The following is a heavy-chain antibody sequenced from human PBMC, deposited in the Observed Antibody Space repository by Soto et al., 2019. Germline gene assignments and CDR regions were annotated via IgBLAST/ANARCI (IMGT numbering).Heavy chain of an antibody. D-gene: IGHD5-18*01. V-gene: IGHV4-30-2*01. CDR2: IYPSGMP. CDR1: GGSISNAAYS. J-gene: IGHJ4*02. Sequence: SETLSLTCTVSGGSISNAAYSWSWIRQPPGKGLEWIGYIYPSGMPFYNPSLRSRVTISIDRSNDQFSLNLKSVTAADTAVYYCARERGGYGLFDSWGQGTLVTV. CDR3: ARERGGYGLFDS.